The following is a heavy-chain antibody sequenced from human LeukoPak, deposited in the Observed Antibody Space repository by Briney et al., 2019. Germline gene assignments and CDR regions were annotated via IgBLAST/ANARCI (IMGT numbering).Heavy chain of an antibody. D-gene: IGHD6-13*01. CDR1: GFTFRNAW. J-gene: IGHJ4*02. CDR3: ARGPWDGSSWDY. CDR2: IYSAGST. Sequence: PGGSLRLSCAASGFTFRNAWMSWVRQAPGKGLEWVSVIYSAGSTYYADSVRGRFTISRDNSKNTLYLQMNSLRAEDTAVYYCARGPWDGSSWDYWGQGTLVTVSS. V-gene: IGHV3-53*01.